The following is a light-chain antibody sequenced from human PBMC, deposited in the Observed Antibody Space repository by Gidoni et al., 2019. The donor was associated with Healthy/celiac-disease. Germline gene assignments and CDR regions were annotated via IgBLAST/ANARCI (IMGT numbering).Light chain of an antibody. V-gene: IGKV2-28*01. CDR3: MQALQTPLT. J-gene: IGKJ1*01. Sequence: DIVMTQSPLSLPVTPGEPAYISCRSSHSLLHSNGYNYLDWYLQTPGQSPQLLIYLGSNRASGVPDRFSGSGSGTDFTLKISRVEAEDVGVYYCMQALQTPLTFGQGTKVEIK. CDR1: HSLLHSNGYNY. CDR2: LGS.